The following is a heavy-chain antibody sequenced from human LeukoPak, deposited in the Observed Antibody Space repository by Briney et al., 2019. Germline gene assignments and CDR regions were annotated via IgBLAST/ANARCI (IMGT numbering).Heavy chain of an antibody. J-gene: IGHJ6*03. CDR2: IYYSGST. D-gene: IGHD3-3*01. CDR3: ARAADFGVDRAHYYMDV. V-gene: IGHV4-30-4*08. Sequence: SETLSLTCTVSGGSISSGDYYWSWIRQPPGKGLEWIGYIYYSGSTYYNPSLKSRLTISVDTSKNQFSPKLNSVTAADTAVYYCARAADFGVDRAHYYMDVWGKGTTVTVSS. CDR1: GGSISSGDYY.